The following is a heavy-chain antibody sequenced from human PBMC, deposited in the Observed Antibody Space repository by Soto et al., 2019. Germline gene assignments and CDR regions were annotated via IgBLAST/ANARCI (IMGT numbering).Heavy chain of an antibody. CDR1: GFTVSRNY. CDR3: AREALIAAAGTPPH. V-gene: IGHV3-53*01. D-gene: IGHD6-13*01. Sequence: EVQLVESGGGLIQPGGSLRLSCAASGFTVSRNYMSWVRQAPGKGLEWVSIITYSADSVKGRFTISRDNSKNTLYLQMNSLRVEDTAVYYCAREALIAAAGTPPHWGQGTLVTVSS. J-gene: IGHJ4*02. CDR2: IT.